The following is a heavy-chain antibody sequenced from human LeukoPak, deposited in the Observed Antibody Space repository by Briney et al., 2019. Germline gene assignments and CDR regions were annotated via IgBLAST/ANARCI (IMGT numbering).Heavy chain of an antibody. CDR3: ATSPLAGS. CDR2: ISSSGSTI. J-gene: IGHJ4*02. Sequence: PGGSLRLSCAASGFTFSSYEMNWVRQAPGKGLEWVSYISSSGSTIYYADSVKGRFTISRDNSKNTLYLQMNSLRAEDTAVYYCATSPLAGSWGQGTLVTVSS. D-gene: IGHD3-10*01. CDR1: GFTFSSYE. V-gene: IGHV3-48*03.